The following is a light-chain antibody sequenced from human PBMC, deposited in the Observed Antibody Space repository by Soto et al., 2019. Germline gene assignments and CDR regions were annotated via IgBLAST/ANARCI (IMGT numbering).Light chain of an antibody. Sequence: DIQMTQSPSSLSVSVGDRVTITCRASQSISSYLNWYQQKPGRAPKLLMYEASTLHSDDPSRFSGSGSGTDFTLTISSLQPEDFATYYCLQTYSTPLTFGGGTKVEIK. CDR2: EAS. J-gene: IGKJ4*01. CDR3: LQTYSTPLT. CDR1: QSISSY. V-gene: IGKV1-39*01.